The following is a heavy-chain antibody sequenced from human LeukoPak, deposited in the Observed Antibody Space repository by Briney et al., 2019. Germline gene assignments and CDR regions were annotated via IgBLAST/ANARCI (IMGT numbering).Heavy chain of an antibody. CDR2: INPSGGST. CDR3: ARGTGLKAFDI. V-gene: IGHV1-46*01. D-gene: IGHD3-10*01. CDR1: GYPFSNYY. J-gene: IGHJ3*02. Sequence: ASVTVSCKASGYPFSNYYMHWVRQAPGQGLEWMGIINPSGGSTTYAQKFQGRVTMTRDTSRSTVYMDVSSLRSEDTAVYYCARGTGLKAFDIWGQGTMVTVSS.